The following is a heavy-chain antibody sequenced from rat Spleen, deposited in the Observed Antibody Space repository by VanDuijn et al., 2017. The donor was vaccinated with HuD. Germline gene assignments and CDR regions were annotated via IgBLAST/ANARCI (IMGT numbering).Heavy chain of an antibody. V-gene: IGHV5-25*01. CDR2: ISPSGGTT. CDR3: ARRDGNYRD. D-gene: IGHD1-10*01. J-gene: IGHJ2*01. CDR1: GFTFSDYD. Sequence: EVQLVESGGGLVQPGRSLTLSCAASGFTFSDYDMAWVRQAPTKGLEWVASISPSGGTTYYADSVKGRFTISRDNAKSSLYLQMNSLKSEDTATYYCARRDGNYRDWGQGVMVTVSS.